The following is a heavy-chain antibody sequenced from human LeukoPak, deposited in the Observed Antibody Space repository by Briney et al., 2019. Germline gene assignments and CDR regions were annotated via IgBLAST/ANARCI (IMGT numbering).Heavy chain of an antibody. J-gene: IGHJ4*02. Sequence: LGRSLRLSCAASGFTFSSYAMHWVRQAPGKGLECVAVISYGGSNKYYADSVKGRFTISRDNSKNTLYLQMNSLRTEDTAVYYCARDWGSSGYYYFDYWGQGTLVTVSS. CDR2: ISYGGSNK. D-gene: IGHD3-22*01. CDR1: GFTFSSYA. V-gene: IGHV3-30*01. CDR3: ARDWGSSGYYYFDY.